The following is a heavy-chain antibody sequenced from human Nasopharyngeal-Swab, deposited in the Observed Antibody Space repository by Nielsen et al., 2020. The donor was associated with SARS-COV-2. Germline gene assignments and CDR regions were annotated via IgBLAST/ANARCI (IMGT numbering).Heavy chain of an antibody. D-gene: IGHD6-19*01. CDR3: ARDRAWDSSGWDYYYGMDV. V-gene: IGHV4-59*13. Sequence: PGKGVEWIGYIYYSGSTNYSPSLKSRVTISVDTSKNQFSLKLSSVTAADTAVYYCARDRAWDSSGWDYYYGMDVWGQGTTVTVSS. CDR2: IYYSGST. J-gene: IGHJ6*02.